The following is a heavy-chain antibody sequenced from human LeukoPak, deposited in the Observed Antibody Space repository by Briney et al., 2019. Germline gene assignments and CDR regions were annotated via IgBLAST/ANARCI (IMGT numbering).Heavy chain of an antibody. CDR1: GGSFSGYY. CDR3: ARGPLDTGWFPMGYYYYYGMDV. V-gene: IGHV4-34*01. CDR2: INHSGST. Sequence: ASETLSLTCAVYGGSFSGYYWSWIRQPPGKGLEWIGEINHSGSTNYNPSLKSRVTISVDTSKNQFSLQLNSVTPEDTAVYYCARGPLDTGWFPMGYYYYYGMDVWGQGTTVTVSS. D-gene: IGHD6-19*01. J-gene: IGHJ6*02.